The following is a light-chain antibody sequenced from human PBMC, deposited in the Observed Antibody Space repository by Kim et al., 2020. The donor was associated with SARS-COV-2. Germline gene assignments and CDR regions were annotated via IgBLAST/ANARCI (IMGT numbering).Light chain of an antibody. Sequence: ASVGDRVTMTCQASQDISSFLNWYQKKPGKGPQLLIYDASNLETGVPSRFSGSGSGTYFTFTINSLQPEDIATYYCQQYDNLPLTFGGGTKVDIK. V-gene: IGKV1-33*01. J-gene: IGKJ4*01. CDR1: QDISSF. CDR3: QQYDNLPLT. CDR2: DAS.